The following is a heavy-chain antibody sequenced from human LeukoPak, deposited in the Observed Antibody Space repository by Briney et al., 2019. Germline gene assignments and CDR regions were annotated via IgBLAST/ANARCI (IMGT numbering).Heavy chain of an antibody. Sequence: GGSLRLSCAASGFTVSSNYMSWVRQAPGKGLEWVSVIYSGGSTYYADSVKGRFTISRDNSKNTLYLQMNSLRAEDTAVYYCARALAAAGHTDYWGQGTLVTVSS. V-gene: IGHV3-53*01. CDR1: GFTVSSNY. CDR3: ARALAAAGHTDY. CDR2: IYSGGST. J-gene: IGHJ4*02. D-gene: IGHD6-13*01.